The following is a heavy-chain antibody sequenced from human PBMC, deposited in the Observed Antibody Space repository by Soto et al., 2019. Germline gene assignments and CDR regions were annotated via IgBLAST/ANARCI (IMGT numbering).Heavy chain of an antibody. D-gene: IGHD3-3*01. CDR2: LSGNGDGT. V-gene: IGHV3-23*01. CDR1: GFIFRNYA. J-gene: IGHJ4*02. CDR3: EKGDSFWSAHSQNYFDP. Sequence: LRLSCAASGFIFRNYAMAWVRQAPGKGLEWLSLLSGNGDGTFYADSVKGRFTISRDNSKTILYLHMHRLTVEDTAVYYCEKGDSFWSAHSQNYFDPWGQGALVTVSS.